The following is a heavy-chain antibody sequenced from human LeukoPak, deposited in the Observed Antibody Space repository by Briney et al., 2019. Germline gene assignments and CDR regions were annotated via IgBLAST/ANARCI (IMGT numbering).Heavy chain of an antibody. CDR1: GFTFSNAW. CDR2: IKSKTDGGTT. CDR3: TTEYFDWLLPDDY. D-gene: IGHD3-9*01. V-gene: IGHV3-15*01. Sequence: AGGSLRLSCAASGFTFSNAWMSWVRQAPGKGLEWVGRIKSKTDGGTTDYAALVKGRFTISRDDSKNTLYLQMNSLKTEDTAVYYCTTEYFDWLLPDDYWGQGTLVTVSS. J-gene: IGHJ4*02.